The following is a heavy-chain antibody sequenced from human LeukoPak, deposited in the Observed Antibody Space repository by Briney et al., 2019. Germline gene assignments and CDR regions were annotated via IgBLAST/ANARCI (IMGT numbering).Heavy chain of an antibody. CDR1: GYTFTDYY. J-gene: IGHJ5*02. CDR3: ATIYGGKAPNWFDP. V-gene: IGHV1-69-2*01. D-gene: IGHD4-23*01. Sequence: ASVKVSCKVSGYTFTDYYMHWVQQAPGKGLEWMGLVDPEDGETIYAEKFQGRVTITADTSTDTAYMELSSLRSEDTAAYYCATIYGGKAPNWFDPWGQGTLVTVSS. CDR2: VDPEDGET.